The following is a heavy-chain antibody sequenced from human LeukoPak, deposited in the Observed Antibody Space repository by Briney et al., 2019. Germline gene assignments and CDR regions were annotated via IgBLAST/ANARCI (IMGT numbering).Heavy chain of an antibody. CDR1: GVSISSYY. CDR3: ARASKGYSYGYGYYYYYMDV. Sequence: LSLTCTVSGVSISSYYWSWIRQAPGKGLEWVSYISSSGSTIYFADSVKGRFTISRDNAKNSLYLQMNSLRAEDTAVYYCARASKGYSYGYGYYYYYMDVWGKGTTVTISS. J-gene: IGHJ6*03. CDR2: ISSSGSTI. V-gene: IGHV3-11*01. D-gene: IGHD5-18*01.